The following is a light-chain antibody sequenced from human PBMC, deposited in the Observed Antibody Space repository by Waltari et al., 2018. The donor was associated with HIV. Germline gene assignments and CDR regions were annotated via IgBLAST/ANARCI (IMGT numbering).Light chain of an antibody. J-gene: IGLJ3*02. CDR1: SSDAGDDNY. CDR3: SSYAGSSTWV. V-gene: IGLV2-8*01. Sequence: QSALTQPPSASGSPGQSVTISCTGISSDAGDDNYVSWYQQSPGKAPKLIIYEVSKRPSGVPDRFSASKSGNTASLIVSGLQADDEAHYYCSSYAGSSTWVFGGGTKVTVL. CDR2: EVS.